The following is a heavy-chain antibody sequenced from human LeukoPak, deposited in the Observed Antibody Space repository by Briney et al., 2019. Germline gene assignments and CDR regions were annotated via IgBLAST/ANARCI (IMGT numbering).Heavy chain of an antibody. V-gene: IGHV1-46*01. CDR3: ARTLSGYSSGWYWFDP. CDR2: INPSGGST. J-gene: IGHJ5*02. Sequence: ASVKVSCKASGYTFTSYDMHWVRQAPGQGLEWMGIINPSGGSTSYAQKFQGRVTMTRDTSTSTVYMELSSLRSEDTAVYYCARTLSGYSSGWYWFDPWGQGTLVTVSS. CDR1: GYTFTSYD. D-gene: IGHD6-19*01.